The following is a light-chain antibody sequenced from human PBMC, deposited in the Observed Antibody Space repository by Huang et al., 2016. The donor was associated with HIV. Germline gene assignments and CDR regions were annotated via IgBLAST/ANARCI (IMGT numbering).Light chain of an antibody. V-gene: IGKV1-16*02. CDR2: GAS. Sequence: IQLTQSPSSLSASVGDTVTITCRASQGIKIHLAWFQQKPGKAPKSLIYGASNLQRGVPSKFSGSGFGTDFTLTIDSLQPEDFATYYCQQYSTYPVTFGGGTKVEIK. CDR3: QQYSTYPVT. J-gene: IGKJ4*01. CDR1: QGIKIH.